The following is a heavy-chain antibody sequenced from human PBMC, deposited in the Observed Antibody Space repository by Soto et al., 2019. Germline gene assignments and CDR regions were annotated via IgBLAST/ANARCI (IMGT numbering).Heavy chain of an antibody. D-gene: IGHD3-3*01. J-gene: IGHJ4*02. CDR3: ARLGGRYDFWSGYFPGFDY. V-gene: IGHV1-18*04. CDR1: GHTFTSYG. Sequence: ASVKVSCKASGHTFTSYGISWVRQAPGQGLEWMGWISAYNGNTNYAQKLQGRVTMSTDTSTSTAYMELRSLRSDDTAVYYCARLGGRYDFWSGYFPGFDYWGQGTLVTVSS. CDR2: ISAYNGNT.